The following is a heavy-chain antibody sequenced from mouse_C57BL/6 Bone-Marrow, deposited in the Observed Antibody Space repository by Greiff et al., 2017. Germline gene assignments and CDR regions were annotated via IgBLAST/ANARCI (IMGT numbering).Heavy chain of an antibody. V-gene: IGHV5-6*01. Sequence: EVQLVESGGDLVKPGGSLKLSCAASGFTFSSYGMSWVRQTPDKRLEWVATISSGGSYTYYPDSVKGRFTISRDTAKNTLYLQMRSLKSEDTAMYYCARHRYYSNYIDYWGQGTTLTVSS. CDR2: ISSGGSYT. CDR1: GFTFSSYG. J-gene: IGHJ2*01. CDR3: ARHRYYSNYIDY. D-gene: IGHD2-5*01.